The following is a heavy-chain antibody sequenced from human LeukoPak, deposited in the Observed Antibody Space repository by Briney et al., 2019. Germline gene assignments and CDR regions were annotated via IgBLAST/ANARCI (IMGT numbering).Heavy chain of an antibody. Sequence: PGGSLRLSCAASGFTFTPYTINWVRQAPGKGLEWVSSSSSSNSYYADSVKGRFTISRDNAKKSAYLQMNSLRAGDTAVYYCARDPGDLRWGMDVWGQGTTVTVAS. J-gene: IGHJ6*02. V-gene: IGHV3-21*01. CDR2: SSSSNS. CDR1: GFTFTPYT. CDR3: ARDPGDLRWGMDV. D-gene: IGHD2-21*02.